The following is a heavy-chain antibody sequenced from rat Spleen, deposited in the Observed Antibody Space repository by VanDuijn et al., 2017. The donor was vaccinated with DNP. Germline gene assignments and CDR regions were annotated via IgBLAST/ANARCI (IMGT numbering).Heavy chain of an antibody. CDR3: ANYNFYDGTY. J-gene: IGHJ2*01. V-gene: IGHV5-58*01. Sequence: EVQLVESGGGLVQSGRSLKVSCVASGFTFSNYWMYWVRQAPGKGLEWVASITTDGGRTYYPDSVKGRFSISRDNAENTVYLQMNSLRSEDTATYYCANYNFYDGTYWGQGVMVTVSS. CDR1: GFTFSNYW. D-gene: IGHD1-12*02. CDR2: ITTDGGRT.